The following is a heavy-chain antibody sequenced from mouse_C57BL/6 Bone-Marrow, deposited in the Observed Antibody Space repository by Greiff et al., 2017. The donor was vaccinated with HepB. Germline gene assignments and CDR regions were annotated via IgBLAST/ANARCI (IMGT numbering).Heavy chain of an antibody. CDR3: ATSDFDY. J-gene: IGHJ2*01. CDR2: IDPSDSYT. Sequence: QVQLQQSGAELVKPGTSVKLSCKASGYTFTSYWMQWVKQRPGQGLEWIGEIDPSDSYTNYNQKFKGKATLTVDTSSSTAYMQRSSLTSEDSAVYYCATSDFDYWGQGTTLTVSS. V-gene: IGHV1-50*01. CDR1: GYTFTSYW.